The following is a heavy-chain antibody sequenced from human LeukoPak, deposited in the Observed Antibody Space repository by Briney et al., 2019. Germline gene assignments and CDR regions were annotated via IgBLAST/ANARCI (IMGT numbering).Heavy chain of an antibody. Sequence: ASVKVSCKPSAYTFTGYYMHWVRQAPGQGLEWMGWINPNSGGTNYAQKFQGRVTMTRDTSISTAYMELSRLRSDDTAVYYCARDPVVVPAAILDYWGQGTLVTVSS. J-gene: IGHJ4*02. D-gene: IGHD2-2*02. V-gene: IGHV1-2*02. CDR1: AYTFTGYY. CDR3: ARDPVVVPAAILDY. CDR2: INPNSGGT.